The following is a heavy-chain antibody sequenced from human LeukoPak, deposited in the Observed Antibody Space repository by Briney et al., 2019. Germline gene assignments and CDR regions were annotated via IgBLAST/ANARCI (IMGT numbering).Heavy chain of an antibody. J-gene: IGHJ5*02. V-gene: IGHV3-23*01. D-gene: IGHD5-12*01. CDR1: GFSVSSSY. CDR3: AKERYSGYDYNWFDP. CDR2: ISGSGGST. Sequence: PGGSLRLSCAASGFSVSSSYMSWVRQAPGKGLEWVSAISGSGGSTYYADSVKGRFTISRDNSKNTLYLQMNSLRAEDTAVYYCAKERYSGYDYNWFDPWGQGTLVTVSS.